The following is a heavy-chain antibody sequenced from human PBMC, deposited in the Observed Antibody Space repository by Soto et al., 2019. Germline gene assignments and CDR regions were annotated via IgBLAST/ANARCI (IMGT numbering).Heavy chain of an antibody. V-gene: IGHV1-18*01. Sequence: ASVKVSCKASGYTFTSYGISWVRQAPGQGLEWMGWISAYNGNTNYAQKLQGRVTMTTDTSTSTAYMELRSLRSDDTAVYYCARVLRYFDWNYYFDYWGQGTLVTVPQ. CDR3: ARVLRYFDWNYYFDY. CDR1: GYTFTSYG. CDR2: ISAYNGNT. D-gene: IGHD3-9*01. J-gene: IGHJ4*02.